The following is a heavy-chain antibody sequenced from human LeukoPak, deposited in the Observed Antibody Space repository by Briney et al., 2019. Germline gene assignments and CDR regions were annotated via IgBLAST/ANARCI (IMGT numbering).Heavy chain of an antibody. V-gene: IGHV3-21*01. D-gene: IGHD6-19*01. J-gene: IGHJ4*02. CDR3: ARSGLEQWLVSYYFDY. CDR2: ISSSSSYI. CDR1: GFTFCSYS. Sequence: GGSLRLSCAASGFTFCSYSMNWIRQAPGKGLEWVSSISSSSSYIYYADSVKGRFTISRDNAKNSLYLQMNSLRAVDTAVYYCARSGLEQWLVSYYFDYWGQGTLVTVSS.